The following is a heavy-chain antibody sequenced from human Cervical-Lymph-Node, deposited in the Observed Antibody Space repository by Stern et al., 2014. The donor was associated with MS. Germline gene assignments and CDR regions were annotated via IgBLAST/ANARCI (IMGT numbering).Heavy chain of an antibody. J-gene: IGHJ6*02. CDR3: ARSRLLGGPSYYGMDV. CDR1: GGTFSSYA. V-gene: IGHV1-69*01. Sequence: VQLVQSGAEVKKPGSSVQVSCKASGGTFSSYAISWVRQAPGQGLEWMGGVIPIFGTANYAQKFQGRVTITADESTSTAYMELSSLRSEDTAVYYCARSRLLGGPSYYGMDVWGQGTTVTVSS. CDR2: VIPIFGTA. D-gene: IGHD3-16*01.